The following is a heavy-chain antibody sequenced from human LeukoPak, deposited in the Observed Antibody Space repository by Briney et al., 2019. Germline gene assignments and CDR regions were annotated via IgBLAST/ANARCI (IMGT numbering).Heavy chain of an antibody. Sequence: PGGSLRLSCAASGFTVSSNYMSWVRHAPGKGLEWVSGINWNGGSTGYADSVKGRFTISRDNAKNSLYLQMNSLRAEDTAVYYCARAHYYDSSGLDFWGQGTLVTVSS. J-gene: IGHJ4*02. CDR1: GFTVSSNY. CDR2: INWNGGST. V-gene: IGHV3-20*04. CDR3: ARAHYYDSSGLDF. D-gene: IGHD3-22*01.